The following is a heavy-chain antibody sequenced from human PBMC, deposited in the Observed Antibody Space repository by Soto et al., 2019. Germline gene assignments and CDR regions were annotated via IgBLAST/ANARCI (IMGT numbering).Heavy chain of an antibody. J-gene: IGHJ6*03. CDR3: ARGIGDCSSTSCYDYYYYYMDV. V-gene: IGHV4-34*01. Sequence: SETLSLTCAVYGGSFSGYYWSWIRQPPGKGLEWIGEINHSGSTNYNPSLKSRVTISVDTSKNQFSLKLSSVTAADTAVYYCARGIGDCSSTSCYDYYYYYMDVWGKGTTVTVSS. CDR1: GGSFSGYY. D-gene: IGHD2-2*03. CDR2: INHSGST.